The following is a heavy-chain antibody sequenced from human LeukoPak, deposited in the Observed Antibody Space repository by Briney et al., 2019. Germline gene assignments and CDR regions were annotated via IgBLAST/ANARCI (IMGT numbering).Heavy chain of an antibody. J-gene: IGHJ5*02. V-gene: IGHV4-39*01. CDR1: GGSIRTTSYY. CDR3: ARHVVLWFGVLLPNPFRFDP. CDR2: IYYSGST. D-gene: IGHD3-10*01. Sequence: SETLSLTCTVSGGSIRTTSYYWGWIRQPPGKGLEWIGSIYYSGSTYYNPSLKSRVTISVDTSKNQFSLKLTSVTAADTAVYYCARHVVLWFGVLLPNPFRFDPWGQGTLVTVSS.